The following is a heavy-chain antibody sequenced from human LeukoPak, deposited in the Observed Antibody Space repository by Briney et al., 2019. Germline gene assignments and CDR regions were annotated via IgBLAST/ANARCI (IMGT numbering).Heavy chain of an antibody. V-gene: IGHV3-21*01. D-gene: IGHD3-22*01. J-gene: IGHJ4*02. CDR3: ARDPALVYYDSSGYRFDY. Sequence: GGSLRLSCAASGFTFSSYSMNWVRQAPGKGLEWVSSISSSSSYIYYADSVKGRFTISRDNAKNSLYLQMNSLRAEDTAVYYCARDPALVYYDSSGYRFDYWGQGTLVTASS. CDR1: GFTFSSYS. CDR2: ISSSSSYI.